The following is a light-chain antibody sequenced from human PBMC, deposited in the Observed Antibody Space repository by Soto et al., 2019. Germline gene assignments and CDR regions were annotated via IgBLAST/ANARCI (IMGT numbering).Light chain of an antibody. Sequence: QSVLTQPPSVSAAPGQEVTISCSGSSSNIAANSVSWYQHLPGTAPKLLIYDSDRRHSGTPARFSGSKSGTSAALGITGLQTGDEADYYCGAWDTSLTVYVFGSGTQLTVL. CDR3: GAWDTSLTVYV. CDR2: DSD. CDR1: SSNIAANS. V-gene: IGLV1-51*01. J-gene: IGLJ1*01.